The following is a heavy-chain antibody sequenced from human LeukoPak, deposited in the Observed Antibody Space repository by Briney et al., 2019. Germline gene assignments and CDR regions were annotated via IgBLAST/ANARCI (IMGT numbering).Heavy chain of an antibody. CDR2: IKSDGSST. D-gene: IGHD3-10*01. J-gene: IGHJ5*02. V-gene: IGHV3-74*01. CDR1: GFTFSSYW. Sequence: GGSLRPSCSASGFTFSSYWMHWVRQVPGKGLVWVSRIKSDGSSTSYADSVKGRSTISRDNVKNMLYLHMNSLRVEDTAVYYCAREVYYGSGNWFDRWGQGTLVTVSS. CDR3: AREVYYGSGNWFDR.